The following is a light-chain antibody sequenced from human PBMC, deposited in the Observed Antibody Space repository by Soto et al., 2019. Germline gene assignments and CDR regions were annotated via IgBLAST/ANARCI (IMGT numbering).Light chain of an antibody. CDR3: QQYNNWPFT. CDR1: QSISSN. Sequence: EIVMTQSPATLSVSPGERATLSCRASQSISSNLAWYQQKPGQAPRLLIYGASTRATGIPATFSGSGSGTEFTLTTSSLQSEHFAVYYCQQYNNWPFTFGPGTKVDIK. J-gene: IGKJ3*01. V-gene: IGKV3-15*01. CDR2: GAS.